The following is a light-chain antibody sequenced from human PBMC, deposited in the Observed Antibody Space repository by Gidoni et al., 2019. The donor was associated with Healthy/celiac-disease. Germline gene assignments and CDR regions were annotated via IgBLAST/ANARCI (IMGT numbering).Light chain of an antibody. Sequence: DIVMTQSPLSLPVTPGEPASISCRSSQSLLHSNGANYLDLYLQKPGNAPQLLIYLGSNRASGVPDRFSGSGSGTDFTLKISRVEAEDVGVYYCMQALQTPLTFGGGTKVEIK. J-gene: IGKJ4*01. CDR3: MQALQTPLT. CDR2: LGS. V-gene: IGKV2-28*01. CDR1: QSLLHSNGANY.